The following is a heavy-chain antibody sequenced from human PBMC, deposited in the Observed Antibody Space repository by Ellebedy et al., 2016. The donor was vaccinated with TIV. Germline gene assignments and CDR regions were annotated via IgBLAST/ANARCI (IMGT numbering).Heavy chain of an antibody. D-gene: IGHD6-19*01. V-gene: IGHV3-33*01. CDR3: AGDPPNSGWQLAS. Sequence: PGGSLRLSCAASGFTFSSHAMHWVRQAPAKGLEWEGFIWYDGSNKDYADSVKGRFTISRDKSKNTLYLQMNSLRVEDTAVYYCAGDPPNSGWQLASWGQGALVTVSS. CDR1: GFTFSSHA. J-gene: IGHJ4*02. CDR2: IWYDGSNK.